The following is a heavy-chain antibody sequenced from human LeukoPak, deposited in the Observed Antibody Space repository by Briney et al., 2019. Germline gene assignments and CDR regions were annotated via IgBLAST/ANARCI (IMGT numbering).Heavy chain of an antibody. J-gene: IGHJ4*02. D-gene: IGHD5-12*01. Sequence: ETLSLTCTVSGGGLSYYWGWIRQPPGKGLEWIGTIFYSGNTYYNPSLKSRVTMSIDTSKKQFSLNLTSVTAADTAVYYCAREYSGYDSGGYWGQGTLVTVSS. V-gene: IGHV4-39*07. CDR1: GGGLSYY. CDR3: AREYSGYDSGGY. CDR2: IFYSGNT.